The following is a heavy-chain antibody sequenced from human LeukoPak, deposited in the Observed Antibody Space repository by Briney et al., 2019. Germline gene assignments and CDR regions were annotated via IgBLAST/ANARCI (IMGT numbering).Heavy chain of an antibody. CDR2: INAGNGNT. CDR1: GYTFTSYG. J-gene: IGHJ5*02. D-gene: IGHD2-2*02. Sequence: ASVKVSCTASGYTFTSYGISWVRQAPGQGLEWMGWINAGNGNTKYSQKFQGRVTITRDTSASTAYMELSSLRSEDTAVYYCARDIVVVPAAIRSYNWFDPWGQGTLVTVSS. V-gene: IGHV1-3*01. CDR3: ARDIVVVPAAIRSYNWFDP.